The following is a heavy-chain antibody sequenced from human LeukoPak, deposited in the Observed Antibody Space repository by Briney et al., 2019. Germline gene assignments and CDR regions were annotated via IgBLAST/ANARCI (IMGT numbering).Heavy chain of an antibody. CDR3: AVPTHSSGVHDY. V-gene: IGHV4-30-4*01. Sequence: NASETLSLTCTVSGGSISSGDYYWSWIRQPPGKGLEWIGYIYYSGSTYYNPSLKSRVTISVDTSKNQFSLKLSSVTAADTAVYYCAVPTHSSGVHDYWGQGTLVTVSS. J-gene: IGHJ4*02. CDR2: IYYSGST. CDR1: GGSISSGDYY. D-gene: IGHD6-19*01.